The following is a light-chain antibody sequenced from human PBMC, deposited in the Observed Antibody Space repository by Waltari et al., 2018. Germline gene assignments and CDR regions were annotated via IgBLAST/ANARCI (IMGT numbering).Light chain of an antibody. J-gene: IGLJ3*02. CDR2: EDT. CDR1: SSSNL. Sequence: ALPHPPPVSGPLGQPPTFPGPGPSSSNLSPWYQQYPGEAPKVVIFEDTKRPSGVSNRFSASKSGNTASLTISGLQAEDEADYYCCSHTGSNTWVFGGGTKVTVL. V-gene: IGLV2-23*01. CDR3: CSHTGSNTWV.